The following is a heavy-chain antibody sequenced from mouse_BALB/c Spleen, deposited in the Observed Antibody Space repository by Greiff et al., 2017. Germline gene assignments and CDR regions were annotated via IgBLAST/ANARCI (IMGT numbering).Heavy chain of an antibody. D-gene: IGHD2-3*01. CDR1: GFSLTSYG. CDR3: VRVSSMYAEAHYTMEY. J-gene: IGHJ4*01. V-gene: IGHV2-9*02. Sequence: QVQLKESGPGLVAPSQSLSITCTVSGFSLTSYGVHWVRQPPGKGLEWLGVIWAGGSTNYNSALMSRLSISKDNSKSQVFLKMNSLQTDDTAMYSSVRVSSMYAEAHYTMEYRGEGNSVT. CDR2: IWAGGST.